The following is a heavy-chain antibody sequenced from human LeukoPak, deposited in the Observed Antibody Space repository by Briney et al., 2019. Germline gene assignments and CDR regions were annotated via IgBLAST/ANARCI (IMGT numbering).Heavy chain of an antibody. CDR2: ISDDGGRK. Sequence: PGGSPRLSCAASGLTFSGYPMHWVRQAPGKGLDWVAIISDDGGRKFYADSVKGRFTISRDNSKNTLYLQMNSLRAEDAAVYYCVRDLGGRSGHWGQGTLVTVSS. CDR1: GLTFSGYP. J-gene: IGHJ4*02. V-gene: IGHV3-30*04. CDR3: VRDLGGRSGH. D-gene: IGHD1-26*01.